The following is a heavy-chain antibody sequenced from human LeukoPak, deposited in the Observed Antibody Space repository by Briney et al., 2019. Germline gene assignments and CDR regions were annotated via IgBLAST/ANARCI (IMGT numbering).Heavy chain of an antibody. J-gene: IGHJ4*02. CDR3: AREGSDYDILTGYYPLGY. CDR2: IYHSGST. CDR1: GGSISSSNW. Sequence: SGTLSLTCAVSGGSISSSNWWSWVRQPPGKGLEWIGEIYHSGSTNYNPSLKSRVTISVDRSKNQFSLKLSSVTAADTAVYYRAREGSDYDILTGYYPLGYWGQGTLVTVSS. V-gene: IGHV4-4*02. D-gene: IGHD3-9*01.